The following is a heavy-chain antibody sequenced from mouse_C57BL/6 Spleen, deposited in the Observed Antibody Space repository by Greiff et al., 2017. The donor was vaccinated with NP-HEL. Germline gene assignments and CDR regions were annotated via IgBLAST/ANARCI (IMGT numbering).Heavy chain of an antibody. Sequence: QVQLQQPGAELVMPGASVKLSCKASGYTFTSYWMHWVKQRPGQGLEWIGEIDPSDSYTNYNQKFKGKSTLTVDKSSSTAYMQLSSLTSEDSAVYYCARLNYGSSYGVFDYWGKGTTLTVSS. D-gene: IGHD1-1*01. CDR3: ARLNYGSSYGVFDY. CDR1: GYTFTSYW. V-gene: IGHV1-69*01. J-gene: IGHJ2*01. CDR2: IDPSDSYT.